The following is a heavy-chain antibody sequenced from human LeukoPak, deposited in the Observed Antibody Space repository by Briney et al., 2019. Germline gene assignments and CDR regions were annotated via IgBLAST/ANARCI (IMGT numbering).Heavy chain of an antibody. V-gene: IGHV4-39*01. D-gene: IGHD3-22*01. Sequence: SETLSLTCTVSGGSISNTLYYWAWIRQPPGKGLESIGSIYYSRSTYYSPSLKSRVTISVDTSKNQFSLKLTSVTVADTAVYYCAHYYDSSGYYPNAFDIWGQGTMVTVSS. CDR2: IYYSRST. J-gene: IGHJ3*02. CDR1: GGSISNTLYY. CDR3: AHYYDSSGYYPNAFDI.